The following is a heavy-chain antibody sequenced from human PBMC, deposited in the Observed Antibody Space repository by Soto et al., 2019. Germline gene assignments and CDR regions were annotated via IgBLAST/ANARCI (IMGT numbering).Heavy chain of an antibody. J-gene: IGHJ4*02. CDR1: GFTFSSYA. V-gene: IGHV3-23*01. Sequence: GGSLRLSCAASGFTFSSYAMGWVRQGPGKGLEWVAVVSIGGSTHYADSVRGRFTISRDNSKNTLSLQMNSLTAEATAVYFCEKRRGAGGHFDYWGQGALVTVSS. CDR2: VSIGGST. CDR3: EKRRGAGGHFDY. D-gene: IGHD2-15*01.